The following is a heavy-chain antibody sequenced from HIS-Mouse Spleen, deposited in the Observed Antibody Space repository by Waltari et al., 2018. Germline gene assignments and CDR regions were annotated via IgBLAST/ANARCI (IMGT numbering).Heavy chain of an antibody. V-gene: IGHV3-33*06. Sequence: QVQLVESGGGVVQPGRSLRLSCAASGFTFSSYGMHWVRQAPGKGGGGVAVIWYDGSNKYYADSVKGRFTISRDNSKNTLYLQMNSLRAEDTAVYYCAKDRGGALYGMDVWGQGTTVTVSS. D-gene: IGHD3-16*01. CDR1: GFTFSSYG. CDR2: IWYDGSNK. CDR3: AKDRGGALYGMDV. J-gene: IGHJ6*02.